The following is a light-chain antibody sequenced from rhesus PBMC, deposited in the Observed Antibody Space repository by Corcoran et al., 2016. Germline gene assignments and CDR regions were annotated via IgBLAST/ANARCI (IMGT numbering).Light chain of an antibody. CDR3: RETSNFFT. V-gene: IGKV3-31*02. CDR2: EAS. J-gene: IGKJ3*01. Sequence: EIVMTQSPATLSLSPGERATLSCRASQSVRSYLAWYQQKPGQAPRLLIVEASSRATVIPDRFSGSGSGTDFPRTISSLEPGDFSVYYWRETSNFFTFGPGTKLDI. CDR1: QSVRSY.